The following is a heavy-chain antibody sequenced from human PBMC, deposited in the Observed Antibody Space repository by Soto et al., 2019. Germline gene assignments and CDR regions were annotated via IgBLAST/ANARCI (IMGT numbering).Heavy chain of an antibody. CDR3: AKGDSSGWYTIDY. V-gene: IGHV1-58*02. J-gene: IGHJ4*02. D-gene: IGHD6-19*01. CDR2: IVVGSGNT. Sequence: ASVKVSCKASGFTFTSSAMQWVRQARGQRLEWIGWIVVGSGNTNYAQKFQERVTITRDMSTSTAYMELSSLRAEDTAVYYCAKGDSSGWYTIDYWGQGTLVTVSS. CDR1: GFTFTSSA.